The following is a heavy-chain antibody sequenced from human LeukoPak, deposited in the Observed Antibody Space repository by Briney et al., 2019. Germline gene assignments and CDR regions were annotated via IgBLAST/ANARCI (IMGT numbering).Heavy chain of an antibody. CDR1: GGSISSYY. Sequence: KPSETLSLTCTVSGGSISSYYWSWIRQPPGKGLEWIGYIYYSGSTNYNPSLKSRVTISVDTSKNQFSLKLSSVTAADTAVYYCARRMSEHENWYFDLWGRGTLVTVSS. J-gene: IGHJ2*01. D-gene: IGHD2-21*01. V-gene: IGHV4-59*08. CDR2: IYYSGST. CDR3: ARRMSEHENWYFDL.